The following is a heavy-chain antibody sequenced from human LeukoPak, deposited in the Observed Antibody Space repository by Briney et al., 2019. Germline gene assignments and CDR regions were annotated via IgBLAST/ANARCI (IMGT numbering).Heavy chain of an antibody. D-gene: IGHD4-17*01. Sequence: GGSLRLSCAASGFTFSSYSMNWVRQAPGKGLEWVSSISSSSSYIYYADSVKGRFTISRDNAKNSLYLQMNSLRAEDTAVYYCARDYAHDYGDYVGMDVWGKGTTVTVSS. J-gene: IGHJ6*04. V-gene: IGHV3-21*01. CDR1: GFTFSSYS. CDR3: ARDYAHDYGDYVGMDV. CDR2: ISSSSSYI.